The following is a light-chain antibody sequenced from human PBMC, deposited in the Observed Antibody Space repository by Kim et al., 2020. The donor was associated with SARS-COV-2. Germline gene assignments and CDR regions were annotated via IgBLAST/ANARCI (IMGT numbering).Light chain of an antibody. CDR2: EDN. Sequence: VAPGQTAIISCYGDQLGHKFVSWFQQKPGQSPVLVIHEDNKRPSGIPERFSGSNSGNTATLTISGTQAMDEADYYCQAWDSSTAAFGGGTKVTVL. CDR1: QLGHKF. J-gene: IGLJ2*01. V-gene: IGLV3-1*01. CDR3: QAWDSSTAA.